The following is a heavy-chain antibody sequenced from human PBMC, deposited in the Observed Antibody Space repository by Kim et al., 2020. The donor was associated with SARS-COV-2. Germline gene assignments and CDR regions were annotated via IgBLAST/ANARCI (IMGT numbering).Heavy chain of an antibody. CDR2: IWYDGSNK. J-gene: IGHJ4*02. V-gene: IGHV3-33*01. Sequence: GGSLRLSCAASGFTFSSYGMHWVRQAPGKGLEWVAVIWYDGSNKYYADSVKGRFTISRDNSKNTLYLQMNSLRAEDTAVYYCAVLGPQLSTAMVTGFGYWGQGTLVTVSS. D-gene: IGHD5-18*01. CDR3: AVLGPQLSTAMVTGFGY. CDR1: GFTFSSYG.